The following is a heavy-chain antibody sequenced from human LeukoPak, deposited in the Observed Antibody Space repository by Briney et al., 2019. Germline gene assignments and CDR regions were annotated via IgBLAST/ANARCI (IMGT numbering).Heavy chain of an antibody. V-gene: IGHV3-11*01. Sequence: PGGSLRLSCAASGFSFSTYYMGWIRQAPGKGLEWVSYISSGAGTSIYYADSVRGRFFISRDNDKNSLYLQMNSLGAEDTAIYYCYASAVVASDYWGQATLVTLSS. CDR2: ISSGAGTSI. J-gene: IGHJ4*02. D-gene: IGHD6-19*01. CDR3: YASAVVASDY. CDR1: GFSFSTYY.